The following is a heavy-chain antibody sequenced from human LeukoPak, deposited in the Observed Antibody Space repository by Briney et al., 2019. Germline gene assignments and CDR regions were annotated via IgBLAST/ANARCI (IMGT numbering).Heavy chain of an antibody. CDR2: IYYSGST. CDR3: ARQVVAVAGTGYFDY. D-gene: IGHD6-19*01. Sequence: SETLSLTYTVSGGSIRSSSYYWGWIRQPPGKGLEWIGSIYYSGSTYYNASLKSRGTISVDTSKNQFSLKLNSVTAADTAVYFCARQVVAVAGTGYFDYWGQGTLVTVSS. V-gene: IGHV4-39*01. J-gene: IGHJ4*02. CDR1: GGSIRSSSYY.